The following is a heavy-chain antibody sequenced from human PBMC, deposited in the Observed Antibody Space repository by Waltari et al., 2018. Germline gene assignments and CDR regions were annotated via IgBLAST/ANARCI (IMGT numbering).Heavy chain of an antibody. V-gene: IGHV3-21*01. CDR1: GFTFSSYS. J-gene: IGHJ6*02. CDR3: ARSDLSRGMDV. Sequence: EVQLVESGGGLVKPGGSLRLSCAASGFTFSSYSMNWVRQAPGKGLEWVSSISSSSSYIYYADSVKGRFTISRDNAKNSLYLQMNSLRAEDTVVYYCARSDLSRGMDVWGQGTTVTVSS. CDR2: ISSSSSYI.